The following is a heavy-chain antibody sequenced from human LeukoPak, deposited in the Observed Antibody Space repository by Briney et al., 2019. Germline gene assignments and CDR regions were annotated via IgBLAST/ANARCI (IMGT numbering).Heavy chain of an antibody. Sequence: GGSLRLSCAASGFTFSSYSMNWVRQAPGKGLEWVSSISPSGSLISYADSVKGRFTISRDNSKNTLYLQMNSLRAEDTAVYYCARTQRAMVDYWGQGTLVTVSS. CDR1: GFTFSSYS. J-gene: IGHJ4*02. CDR2: ISPSGSLI. CDR3: ARTQRAMVDY. V-gene: IGHV3-21*01. D-gene: IGHD5-18*01.